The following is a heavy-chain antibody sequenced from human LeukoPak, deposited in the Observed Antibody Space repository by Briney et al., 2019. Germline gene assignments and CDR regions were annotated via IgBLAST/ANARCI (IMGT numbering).Heavy chain of an antibody. CDR2: ISYDGSNK. V-gene: IGHV3-30-3*01. J-gene: IGHJ4*02. CDR1: GFTFSSYA. D-gene: IGHD3-9*01. Sequence: PGGSLRLSCAASGFTFSSYAMHWVRQAPGKGLEWVAVISYDGSNKYYADSVKGRFTISRDNSKNTLYLQMNSLRAEDTAVYYCARDLRGSYDILTGYQGVYWGQGTLVTVSS. CDR3: ARDLRGSYDILTGYQGVY.